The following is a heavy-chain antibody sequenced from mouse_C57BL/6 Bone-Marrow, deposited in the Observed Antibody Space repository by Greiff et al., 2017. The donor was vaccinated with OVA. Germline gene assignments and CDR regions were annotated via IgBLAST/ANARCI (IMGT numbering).Heavy chain of an antibody. CDR2: IYPGSGST. J-gene: IGHJ3*01. V-gene: IGHV1-55*01. CDR3: ARWGYGSSPLAY. CDR1: GYTFTSYW. D-gene: IGHD1-1*01. Sequence: QVQLQQPGAELVKPGASVKMSCKASGYTFTSYWITWVKQRPGQGLEWIGDIYPGSGSTNYNEKFKSKATLTVDTSSSTAYMQLSSLTSEDSAVYYGARWGYGSSPLAYWGQGTLVTVSA.